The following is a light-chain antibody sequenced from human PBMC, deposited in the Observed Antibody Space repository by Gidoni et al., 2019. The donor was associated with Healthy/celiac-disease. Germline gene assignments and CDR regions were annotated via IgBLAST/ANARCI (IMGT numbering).Light chain of an antibody. CDR3: HQYNSWTPMST. Sequence: EIVMQQSQATFSVSPGERATLSCSASPSVSSNLAWYQQKPGQAPRLLISGASTSATGNPARFSGSGSGTELPLTISTLPSEDFAVYYCHQYNSWTPMSTFGQGTKLEIK. J-gene: IGKJ2*01. V-gene: IGKV3-15*01. CDR2: GAS. CDR1: PSVSSN.